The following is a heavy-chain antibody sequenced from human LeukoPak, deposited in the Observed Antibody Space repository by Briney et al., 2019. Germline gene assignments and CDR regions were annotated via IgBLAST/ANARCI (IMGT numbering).Heavy chain of an antibody. CDR2: TNQDGSET. Sequence: GGSLSLSCAASGFTFTTYWMTWVRQAPGKGLECVAITNQDGSETFYLDSVKGRFTISRDNAEDSLYLQMNSLRAEDTAVYYCARDPVGGAFDIWGQGTMVTVSS. J-gene: IGHJ3*02. V-gene: IGHV3-7*01. D-gene: IGHD3-16*01. CDR3: ARDPVGGAFDI. CDR1: GFTFTTYW.